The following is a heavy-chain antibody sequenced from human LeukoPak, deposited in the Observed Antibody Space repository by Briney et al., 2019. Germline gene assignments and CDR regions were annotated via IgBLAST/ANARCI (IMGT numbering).Heavy chain of an antibody. Sequence: PGGSLRLSCAASGFTFDDYGMSWVRQAPGKGLEWVSGINWNGDSTGYADSVKGRFTISRDNAKNSLYLQMNSLRAEDTALYYCARDLYYGSGSYYIDYWGQGTLVTVSS. CDR2: INWNGDST. V-gene: IGHV3-20*04. J-gene: IGHJ4*02. D-gene: IGHD3-10*01. CDR3: ARDLYYGSGSYYIDY. CDR1: GFTFDDYG.